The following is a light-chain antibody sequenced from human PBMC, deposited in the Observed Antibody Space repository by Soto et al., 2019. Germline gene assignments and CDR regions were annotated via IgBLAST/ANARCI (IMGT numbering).Light chain of an antibody. CDR3: MQATKCPHT. CDR1: QSLVNIDGNTY. V-gene: IGKV2-24*01. J-gene: IGKJ2*01. CDR2: NGS. Sequence: DIVMPQTALSSPVTLGQSTSISCTSSQSLVNIDGNTYLSWLHQRPGQPPRLLIYNGSNRFSGVPDRVSGGGAGTDFTLKISRVEAEDFGVYYCMQATKCPHTFGQGTELEIK.